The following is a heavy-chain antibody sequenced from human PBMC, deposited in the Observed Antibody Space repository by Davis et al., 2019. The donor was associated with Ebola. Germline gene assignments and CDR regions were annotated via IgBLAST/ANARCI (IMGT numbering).Heavy chain of an antibody. CDR1: GFTVSSNY. J-gene: IGHJ4*02. V-gene: IGHV3-53*01. CDR3: AKKVYDGRFSKIDY. D-gene: IGHD1-14*01. Sequence: GESLKIHCAASGFTVSSNYMSWVRQAPGKGLEWVSVIYCGGSTYYADPVKGRFTISRDNAKNSLYLQMNSLRAEDTAVYYCAKKVYDGRFSKIDYWGQGALVTVSS. CDR2: IYCGGST.